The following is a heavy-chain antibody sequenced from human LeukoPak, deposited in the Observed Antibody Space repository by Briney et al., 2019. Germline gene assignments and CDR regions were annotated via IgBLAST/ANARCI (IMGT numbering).Heavy chain of an antibody. Sequence: PSETLSLTCAVYGGSFSGYYWSWIRQPPGKGLEWIGEINHSGSTNYNPSLKSRVTISVDTSKNQFSLKLSSVTAADTAVYYCARAGDSSSWYYFDYWGQGTLVTVSS. V-gene: IGHV4-34*01. CDR3: ARAGDSSSWYYFDY. CDR1: GGSFSGYY. J-gene: IGHJ4*02. CDR2: INHSGST. D-gene: IGHD6-13*01.